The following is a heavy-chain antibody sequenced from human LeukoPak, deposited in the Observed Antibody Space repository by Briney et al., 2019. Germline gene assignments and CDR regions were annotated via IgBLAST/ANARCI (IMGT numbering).Heavy chain of an antibody. CDR3: ARAPYSSGYYSLFDY. Sequence: GASVKLSCKAAGGTFTSYAISWVRQGPGQGLEWMGRIIPIFGTANYAQKFQGRVTITADESTSTAYMELNSLRSEDTAVYYCARAPYSSGYYSLFDYWGQGTLVTVSS. J-gene: IGHJ4*02. V-gene: IGHV1-69*13. CDR1: GGTFTSYA. D-gene: IGHD3-22*01. CDR2: IIPIFGTA.